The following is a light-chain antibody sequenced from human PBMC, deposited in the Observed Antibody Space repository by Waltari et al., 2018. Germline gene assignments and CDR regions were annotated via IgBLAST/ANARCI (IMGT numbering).Light chain of an antibody. V-gene: IGKV4-1*01. J-gene: IGKJ4*01. CDR2: WAA. CDR3: QQYLDNPLT. Sequence: EIVMTQSPDSLAVPLGEGATINCKASESVIYSSNNKNYLAWYQQKPGHPPKLLIYWAATRESGVPDRFSGSGSGTDFTLTINSLQAEDVAVYYCQQYLDNPLTFGGGTKVEIK. CDR1: ESVIYSSNNKNY.